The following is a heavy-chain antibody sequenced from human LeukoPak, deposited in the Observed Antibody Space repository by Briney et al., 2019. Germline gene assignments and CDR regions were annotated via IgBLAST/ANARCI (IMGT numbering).Heavy chain of an antibody. CDR2: ISSRGGST. Sequence: GGSLRLSCSASGFTFSSLAMHWVRQAPGKGLEYVSDISSRGGSTYYADSVRGRFTISRDNAKNTLYLQMNSLRAEDTAVYYCARRYYGSGSYFYGMDVWGQGTTVTVSS. D-gene: IGHD3-10*01. CDR1: GFTFSSLA. J-gene: IGHJ6*02. CDR3: ARRYYGSGSYFYGMDV. V-gene: IGHV3-64*04.